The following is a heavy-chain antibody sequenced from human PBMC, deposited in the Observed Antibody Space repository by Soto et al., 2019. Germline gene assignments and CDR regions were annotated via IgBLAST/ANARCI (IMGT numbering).Heavy chain of an antibody. CDR3: ARYGCSSPNCPSLTFDY. D-gene: IGHD2-2*01. J-gene: IGHJ4*02. V-gene: IGHV4-59*01. CDR1: GGSISGYY. Sequence: PSETLSLTCTVSGGSISGYYWSWIRQPPGKGLEWIGYIYYSGNTHYNPSLESRVTISVDTSKNQFSLKLTSVTATDTAVYYCARYGCSSPNCPSLTFDYWGQGTLVTVSS. CDR2: IYYSGNT.